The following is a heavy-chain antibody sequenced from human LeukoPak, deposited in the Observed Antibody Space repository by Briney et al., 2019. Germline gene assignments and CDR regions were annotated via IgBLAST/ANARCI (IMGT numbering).Heavy chain of an antibody. J-gene: IGHJ4*02. CDR1: GGSISSSSYY. Sequence: PSETLSLTCTVSGGSISSSSYYWGWIRQPPGKGLEWIGSIYYSGSTYYNPSLKSRVTTSVDTSKNQFSLKLSSVTAADTAVYYCARPSGYSYGPPFDYWGQGTLVTVSS. D-gene: IGHD5-18*01. V-gene: IGHV4-39*01. CDR2: IYYSGST. CDR3: ARPSGYSYGPPFDY.